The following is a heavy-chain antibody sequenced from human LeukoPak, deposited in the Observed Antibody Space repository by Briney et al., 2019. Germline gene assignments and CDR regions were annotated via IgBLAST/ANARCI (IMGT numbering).Heavy chain of an antibody. CDR1: GFTFSSYA. Sequence: GGSLRLSCVASGFTFSSYAMHWVRQAPGKGLEWVAIISYDGSIDYYADSVRGRFTISRDNSKNTLYLQMNSLRAEDTAVYFCAREGRYCSSTSCYFDYWGQGTLVTVSS. CDR2: ISYDGSID. D-gene: IGHD2-2*01. J-gene: IGHJ4*02. CDR3: AREGRYCSSTSCYFDY. V-gene: IGHV3-30*01.